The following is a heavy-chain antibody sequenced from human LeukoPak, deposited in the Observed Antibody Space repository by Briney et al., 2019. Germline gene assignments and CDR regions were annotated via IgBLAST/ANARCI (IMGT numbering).Heavy chain of an antibody. J-gene: IGHJ4*02. V-gene: IGHV3-21*01. CDR2: ISSSSSYI. D-gene: IGHD6-13*01. Sequence: GGSLRLSCAASGFTFSSYSMNWVRQAPGKGLEWVSSISSSSSYIYYADSVKGRFTISRDNAKNSLYLQMNSLRAEDTAVYYCARSSLWCSSCTDYWGQGTLVTVSS. CDR1: GFTFSSYS. CDR3: ARSSLWCSSCTDY.